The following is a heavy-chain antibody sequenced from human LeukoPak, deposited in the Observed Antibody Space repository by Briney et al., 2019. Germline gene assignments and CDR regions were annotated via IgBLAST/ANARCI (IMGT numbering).Heavy chain of an antibody. J-gene: IGHJ4*02. Sequence: PSETLSLTCTVSGGSISSYYWSWIRQPPGKGLEWIGYIYYSGSTNYNPSLKSRVTISVDTSKNQFSLKLSSVTAADTAVYYCARDGTASYFVYWGQGTLVTVSS. D-gene: IGHD1-26*01. CDR1: GGSISSYY. V-gene: IGHV4-59*01. CDR2: IYYSGST. CDR3: ARDGTASYFVY.